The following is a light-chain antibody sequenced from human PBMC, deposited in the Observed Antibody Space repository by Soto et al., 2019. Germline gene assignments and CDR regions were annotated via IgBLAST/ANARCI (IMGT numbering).Light chain of an antibody. CDR1: QSINSE. Sequence: EIVMTQSPATLSLSPGERAALSCRASQSINSELAWYQQKPGQPPRLLIYGASTRATGVPARFTGSESGSEFTLTISGLQSEDFAVYYCHQGHNWPLTFGQGTMLEI. CDR2: GAS. J-gene: IGKJ2*01. V-gene: IGKV3-15*01. CDR3: HQGHNWPLT.